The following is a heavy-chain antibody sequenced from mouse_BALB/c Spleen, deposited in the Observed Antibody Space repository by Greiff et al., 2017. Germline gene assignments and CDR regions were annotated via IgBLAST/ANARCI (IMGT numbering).Heavy chain of an antibody. J-gene: IGHJ4*01. CDR2: IRNKANGYTT. D-gene: IGHD2-2*01. V-gene: IGHV7-3*02. CDR1: GFTFTDYY. CDR3: ARGGGYDGYAMDY. Sequence: DVMLVESGGGLVQPGGSLRLSCATSGFTFTDYYMSWVRQPPGKALEWLGFIRNKANGYTTEYSASVKGRFTISRDNSQSILYLQMNTLRAEDSATYYCARGGGYDGYAMDYWGQGTSVTVSS.